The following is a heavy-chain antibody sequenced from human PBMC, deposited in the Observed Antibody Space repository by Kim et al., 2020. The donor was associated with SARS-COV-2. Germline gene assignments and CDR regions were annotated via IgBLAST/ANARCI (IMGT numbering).Heavy chain of an antibody. CDR2: INHSGST. V-gene: IGHV4-34*01. CDR3: ARGLVLRFLEWSMRGYYYYMDV. D-gene: IGHD3-3*01. CDR1: GGSFSGYY. Sequence: SETLSLTCAVYGGSFSGYYWSWIRQPPGKGLEWIGEINHSGSTNYNPSLKSRVTISVDTSKNQFSLKLSSVTAADTAVYYCARGLVLRFLEWSMRGYYYYMDVWGKGTTVTVSS. J-gene: IGHJ6*03.